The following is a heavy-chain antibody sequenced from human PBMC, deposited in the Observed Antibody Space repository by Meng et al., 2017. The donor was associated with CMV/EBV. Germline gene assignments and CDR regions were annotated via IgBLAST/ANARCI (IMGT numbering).Heavy chain of an antibody. CDR3: ARLLPFPGSPGAFDI. J-gene: IGHJ3*02. D-gene: IGHD2-21*01. Sequence: SETLSLTCAVYGGSFSSYYWGWIRQPPGKGLEWIGSIYYSGSTYYNPSLKSRVTISVDTSKNQFSLKLSSVTAADTAVYYCARLLPFPGSPGAFDIWGQGTMVTVSS. V-gene: IGHV4-39*07. CDR2: IYYSGST. CDR1: GGSFSSYY.